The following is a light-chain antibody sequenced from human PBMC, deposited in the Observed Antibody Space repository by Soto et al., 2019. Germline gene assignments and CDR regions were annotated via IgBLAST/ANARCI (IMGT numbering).Light chain of an antibody. CDR2: GAS. J-gene: IGKJ1*01. CDR3: QQYGSSGT. Sequence: EIVLTQSPGTLSLSPGERATLSCRASQSVTNSFLAWYQQKPGQAPRLLIYGASNRATGIPDRFSGSGSGTDFTLTISRLEPEDFAVYYCQQYGSSGTFGQGPRWIS. V-gene: IGKV3-20*01. CDR1: QSVTNSF.